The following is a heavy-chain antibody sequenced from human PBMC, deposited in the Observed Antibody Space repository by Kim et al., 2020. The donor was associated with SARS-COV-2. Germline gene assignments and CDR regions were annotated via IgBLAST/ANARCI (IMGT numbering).Heavy chain of an antibody. D-gene: IGHD3-9*01. J-gene: IGHJ6*01. CDR3: ARDHGGILTGYYNRNYYYYGMDV. CDR2: ISSSSSYI. CDR1: GFTFSSYS. V-gene: IGHV3-21*01. Sequence: GGSLRLSCAASGFTFSSYSMNWVRQAPGKGLEWVSSISSSSSYIYYADSVKGRFTISRDNAKNSLYLQMNSLRAEDSAVYYCARDHGGILTGYYNRNYYYYGMDVWGQGTSVTVSS.